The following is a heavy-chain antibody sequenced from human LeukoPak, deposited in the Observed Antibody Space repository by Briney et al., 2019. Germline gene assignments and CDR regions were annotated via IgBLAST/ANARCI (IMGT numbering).Heavy chain of an antibody. J-gene: IGHJ4*02. Sequence: SVKVSCKASGGTFSSYAISWVRQAPGQGLEWMGGIIPIFGTANYAQKFQGRVTITADESTSTAYMELSSLRSEDTAVYYCARAYSSGWYAPREFFDYWGQGTLVTVPS. V-gene: IGHV1-69*13. D-gene: IGHD6-19*01. CDR1: GGTFSSYA. CDR2: IIPIFGTA. CDR3: ARAYSSGWYAPREFFDY.